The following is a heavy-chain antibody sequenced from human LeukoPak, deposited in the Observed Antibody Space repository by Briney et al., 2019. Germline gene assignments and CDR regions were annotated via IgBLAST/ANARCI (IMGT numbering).Heavy chain of an antibody. J-gene: IGHJ4*02. CDR1: GFTFSSYS. CDR2: ISSSSSYI. V-gene: IGHV3-21*01. D-gene: IGHD3-9*01. Sequence: GGSLRLSCAASGFTFSSYSMNWVRQAPGKGLEWVSSISSSSSYIYYADSVKGRFTISRDNAKNSLYLQMNSLRAEDTAVYYCAKEDYDILTGPFDYWGQGTLVTVSS. CDR3: AKEDYDILTGPFDY.